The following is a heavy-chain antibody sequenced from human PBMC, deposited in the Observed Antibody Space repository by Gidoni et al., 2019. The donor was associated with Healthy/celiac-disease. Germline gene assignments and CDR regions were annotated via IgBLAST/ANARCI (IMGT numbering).Heavy chain of an antibody. CDR3: ARHWRALGYCTNGVCLNWNDVGWFDP. Sequence: QLQLQESGPGLVKPSETLSLTCTVSGGSISSSSYYWGWIRQPPGKGLEWIGSIYYSGSTYYNPSLKSRVTISVDTSKNQFSLKLSSVTAADTAVYYCARHWRALGYCTNGVCLNWNDVGWFDPWGQGTLVTVSS. CDR1: GGSISSSSYY. V-gene: IGHV4-39*01. CDR2: IYYSGST. J-gene: IGHJ5*02. D-gene: IGHD2-8*01.